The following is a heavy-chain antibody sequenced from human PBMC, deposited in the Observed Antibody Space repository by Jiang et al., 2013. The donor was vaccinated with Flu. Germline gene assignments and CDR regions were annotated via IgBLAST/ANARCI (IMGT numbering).Heavy chain of an antibody. Sequence: QLVESGGGLVKPGGSLRLSCAASDFGFSHAWMDWVRQAPGKGLEWVGRIKSTASGGTIDYAAPVKGRFTISRDDSRKMVYLQMSSLETDDTAVYYCAQVGSLQFLELIYWGQGTLVTVSS. V-gene: IGHV3-15*07. CDR2: IKSTASGGTI. CDR3: AQVGSLQFLELIY. CDR1: DFGFSHAW. J-gene: IGHJ4*02. D-gene: IGHD3-3*01.